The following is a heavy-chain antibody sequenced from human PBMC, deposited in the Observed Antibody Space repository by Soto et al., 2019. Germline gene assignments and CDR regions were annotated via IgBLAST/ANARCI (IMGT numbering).Heavy chain of an antibody. CDR2: ISSSSSYI. D-gene: IGHD6-6*01. Sequence: GVSLRLSWAASGFTFSSYSMNWVRQAPGKGLEWVSSISSSSSYIYYADSVKGRFTISRDNAKNSLYLQMNSLRAEDTAVYYCARDFGAARACYGIDVWGKGTTVTVSS. J-gene: IGHJ6*04. V-gene: IGHV3-21*01. CDR3: ARDFGAARACYGIDV. CDR1: GFTFSSYS.